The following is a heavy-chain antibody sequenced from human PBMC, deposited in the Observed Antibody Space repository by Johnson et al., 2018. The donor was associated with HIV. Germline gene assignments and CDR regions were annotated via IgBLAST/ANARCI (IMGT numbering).Heavy chain of an antibody. CDR3: ARTVGAKEQGAFDI. CDR2: IWYDGSNK. Sequence: QVQLVESGGGVVQPGRSMRLSCAASGFTFSSYGMHWVRQAPGKGLEWVAVIWYDGSNKYYAESVKGRFTISRDNSKNTMYLQMNSLRAEDTAVYYCARTVGAKEQGAFDIWGQGTMVTVSS. D-gene: IGHD1-26*01. J-gene: IGHJ3*02. V-gene: IGHV3-33*01. CDR1: GFTFSSYG.